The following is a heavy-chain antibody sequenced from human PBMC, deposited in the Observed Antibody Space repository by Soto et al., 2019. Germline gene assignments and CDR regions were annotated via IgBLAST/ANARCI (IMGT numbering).Heavy chain of an antibody. V-gene: IGHV4-4*02. CDR1: RFSVTNNKY. J-gene: IGHJ3*01. D-gene: IGHD2-8*02. CDR2: IYHSGAT. CDR3: ARDSRYCTAGVCSIMRDAFDV. Sequence: QAQLQESGPGLVRPSGTLSLTCTVSRFSVTNNKYWNWVRQSPGKALEWIGEIYHSGATYYNPSLSCRASISMDKSKNQISLNLTSVTAADTAVYYCARDSRYCTAGVCSIMRDAFDVWGQGTLVTVSS.